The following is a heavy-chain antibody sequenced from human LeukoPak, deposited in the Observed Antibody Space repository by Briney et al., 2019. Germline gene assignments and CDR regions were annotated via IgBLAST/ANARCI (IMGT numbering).Heavy chain of an antibody. D-gene: IGHD5-18*01. J-gene: IGHJ6*02. Sequence: GGSLRLSCAASGFTFSSYAMHWVRQAPGKGLEWVAVISYDGSNKYYADSVKGRFTISRGNSKNTLYLQMNSLRAEDTAVYYCARCGGYSYGYYYYYGMDVWGQGTTVTVSS. CDR2: ISYDGSNK. V-gene: IGHV3-30*04. CDR3: ARCGGYSYGYYYYYGMDV. CDR1: GFTFSSYA.